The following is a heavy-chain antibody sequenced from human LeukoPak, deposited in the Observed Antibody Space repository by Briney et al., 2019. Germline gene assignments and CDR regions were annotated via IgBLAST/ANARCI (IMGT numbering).Heavy chain of an antibody. CDR3: AKQRAGSAWFTLDF. J-gene: IGHJ4*02. V-gene: IGHV3-23*01. CDR1: GFTFTSYS. CDR2: FSGSITKT. Sequence: GGSLRLSCAAFGFTFTSYSMSWVRQAPGKGLEWVSAFSGSITKTYYANSVKGRFTISRDNSKNTLYLQMSSLRAEDTALYYCAKQRAGSAWFTLDFWGPGTLVTVSS. D-gene: IGHD6-19*01.